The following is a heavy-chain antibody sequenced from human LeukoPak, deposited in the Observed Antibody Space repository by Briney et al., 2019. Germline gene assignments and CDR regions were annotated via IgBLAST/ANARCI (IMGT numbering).Heavy chain of an antibody. D-gene: IGHD3-3*01. CDR3: AKDLSFGMVQYYFDY. Sequence: PGGSLRLSCAAPGFTFNNYGMHWVRQAPGKGLEWVAVIWYDGSNIYYSDSVKGRFTISRDSSKNMLYLQMNSLRAEDTAVYYCAKDLSFGMVQYYFDYWGQGTLVTVSS. J-gene: IGHJ4*02. CDR1: GFTFNNYG. V-gene: IGHV3-33*06. CDR2: IWYDGSNI.